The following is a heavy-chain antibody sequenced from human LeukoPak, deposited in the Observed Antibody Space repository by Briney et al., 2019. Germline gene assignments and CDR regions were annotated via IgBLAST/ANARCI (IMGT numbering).Heavy chain of an antibody. Sequence: SETLSLTCTVSGASISSSSYYWGWIRQPPGKGLEWIGSIYYSGSTYYNPSPKSRVTISVDTSKNQFSLKLSSVTAADTAVYYCARHEDGSGWSQDTFDSWGQGTMVTVSS. CDR1: GASISSSSYY. V-gene: IGHV4-39*01. J-gene: IGHJ3*01. D-gene: IGHD6-19*01. CDR3: ARHEDGSGWSQDTFDS. CDR2: IYYSGST.